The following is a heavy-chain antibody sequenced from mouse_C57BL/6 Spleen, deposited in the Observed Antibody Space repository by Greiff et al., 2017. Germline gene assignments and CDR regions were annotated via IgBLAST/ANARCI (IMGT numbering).Heavy chain of an antibody. D-gene: IGHD1-1*01. CDR2: IWTGGGT. CDR1: GFSLTSYA. CDR3: ARNHYGSSYGYAMDY. Sequence: VHLVESGPGLVAPSQSLSITCTVSGFSLTSYAISWVRQPPGKGLEWLGVIWTGGGTNYNSALKSRLSISKDNSKSQVFLKMNSLQTDDTARYYCARNHYGSSYGYAMDYWGQGTSVTVSS. J-gene: IGHJ4*01. V-gene: IGHV2-9-1*01.